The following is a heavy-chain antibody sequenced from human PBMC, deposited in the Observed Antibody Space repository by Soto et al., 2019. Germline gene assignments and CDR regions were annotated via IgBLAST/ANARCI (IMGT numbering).Heavy chain of an antibody. V-gene: IGHV4-34*01. J-gene: IGHJ4*02. CDR3: ATPLWFGTQPEI. CDR2: ISPSGTT. CDR1: GGSFSNNY. D-gene: IGHD3-10*01. Sequence: SETLSLTCAVYGGSFSNNYWTWFRQPPGKGLEWIGEISPSGTTKYIPSLKSRGTISVDTSRKQFFLKVTSVSAADTAVYYCATPLWFGTQPEIWGPGTLVTVSS.